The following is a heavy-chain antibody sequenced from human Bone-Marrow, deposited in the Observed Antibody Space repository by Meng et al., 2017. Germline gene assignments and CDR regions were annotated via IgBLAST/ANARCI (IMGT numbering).Heavy chain of an antibody. CDR3: SVGELLPTWFDP. J-gene: IGHJ5*02. CDR2: FYYSGST. CDR1: GGSISSSSYY. V-gene: IGHV4-39*01. D-gene: IGHD1-26*01. Sequence: ELQESGPGLVKPSETLSLTCTVSGGSISSSSYYWGWIRQPPGKGLEWIGSFYYSGSTFSNPSLKNRVTISVDTSKNQFSLKLSSVTAADTAVYYCSVGELLPTWFDPWGQGTLVTVSS.